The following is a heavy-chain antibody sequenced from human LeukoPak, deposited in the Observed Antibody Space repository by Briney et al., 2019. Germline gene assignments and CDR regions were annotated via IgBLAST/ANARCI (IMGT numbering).Heavy chain of an antibody. D-gene: IGHD4-17*01. V-gene: IGHV5-51*01. CDR3: ARVRHDYGDYGDDWPLLSRWEPNHNWFDP. J-gene: IGHJ5*02. Sequence: GASLKISCKGSGYSFTSYWIGWVRQMPGKGLGWMGIIYPGDSDTRYSRSFQGQVTISADKSISTAYLQWSSLTASDTAMYYCARVRHDYGDYGDDWPLLSRWEPNHNWFDPWGQGTLVTVSS. CDR1: GYSFTSYW. CDR2: IYPGDSDT.